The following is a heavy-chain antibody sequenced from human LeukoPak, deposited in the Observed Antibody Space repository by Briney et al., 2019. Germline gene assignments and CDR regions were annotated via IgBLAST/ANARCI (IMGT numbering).Heavy chain of an antibody. J-gene: IGHJ4*02. CDR2: LSSTGLYV. V-gene: IGHV3-21*01. D-gene: IGHD4-11*01. CDR3: AREAYSHYGFDY. CDR1: GFTFSDYT. Sequence: GGSLRLSCAASGFTFSDYTMNWVRQAPGKGLEWVSSLSSTGLYVYYADSVRGRLTISRDNANNSLSLQMSSLRAEDTAVYYCAREAYSHYGFDYWGQGTLGTVSS.